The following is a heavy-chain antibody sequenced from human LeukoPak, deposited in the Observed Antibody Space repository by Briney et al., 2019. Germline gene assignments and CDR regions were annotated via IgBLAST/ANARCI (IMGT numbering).Heavy chain of an antibody. CDR1: GYSISSGYY. J-gene: IGHJ4*02. V-gene: IGHV4-38-2*02. Sequence: PSDTLSLTCTVSGYSISSGYYWGWSRQPPGKGLEGIGSIYDSGNTYYNPSLKNRATISVETSKNQFSLKLSSVTAADTAVYSCASSTGTYYYDSSDYYVDYWGQGTLVTVSS. CDR2: IYDSGNT. D-gene: IGHD3-22*01. CDR3: ASSTGTYYYDSSDYYVDY.